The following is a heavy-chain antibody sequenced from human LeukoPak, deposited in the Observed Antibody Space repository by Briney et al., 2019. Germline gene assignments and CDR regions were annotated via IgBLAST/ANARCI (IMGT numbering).Heavy chain of an antibody. CDR2: ISAYNGNT. D-gene: IGHD2-15*01. CDR1: GYTFTSYG. J-gene: IGHJ6*02. V-gene: IGHV1-18*01. CDR3: ARELLSHYCSGGSCYSENYYYYGMDV. Sequence: ASVKVSCKASGYTFTSYGISWVRQAPGQGLEWMGWISAYNGNTNYAQKLQGRVTMTTDTSTSTAYMELRSLRSDDTAVYYCARELLSHYCSGGSCYSENYYYYGMDVWGQGTTVTVSS.